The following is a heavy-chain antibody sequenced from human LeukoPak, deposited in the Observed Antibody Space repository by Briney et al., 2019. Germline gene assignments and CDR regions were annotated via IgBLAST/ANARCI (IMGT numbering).Heavy chain of an antibody. J-gene: IGHJ4*02. CDR1: GFTLSDYY. D-gene: IGHD6-19*01. Sequence: GGSLRLSCGVGGFTLSDYYISWIRQAPGKGLKWVSDISSRDGTIHFADSVRGRFTISWDNAKNSLYLQMNSLRVDDTAVYYCARETVDGMFDQWGEGTLVTVSS. CDR2: ISSRDGTI. V-gene: IGHV3-11*01. CDR3: ARETVDGMFDQ.